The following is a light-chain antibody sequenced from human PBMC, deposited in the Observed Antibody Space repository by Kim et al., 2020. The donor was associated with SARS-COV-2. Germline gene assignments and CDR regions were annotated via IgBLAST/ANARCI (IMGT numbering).Light chain of an antibody. CDR1: RGISNY. CDR2: AAS. Sequence: ASVEYRVSITCRASRGISNYLGWFQQKPGKAPKYLIYAASSLQSGVPSKFSGSGSGTDFTLAISSLQPEDFATYYCQQYNSYPRTFGQGTMVDIK. J-gene: IGKJ1*01. CDR3: QQYNSYPRT. V-gene: IGKV1-16*02.